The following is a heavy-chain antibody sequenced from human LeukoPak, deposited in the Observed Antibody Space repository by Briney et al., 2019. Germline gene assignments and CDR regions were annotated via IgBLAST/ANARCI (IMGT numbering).Heavy chain of an antibody. D-gene: IGHD1-1*01. J-gene: IGHJ6*03. CDR3: ARTVKRYYYYYYMDV. Sequence: SETLSLTCSVSGGSISSGSYYWSWIRQPAGKGLEWIGRIYTSGSTNYNPSLKSRVTTSVDTSKNQFSLKLSSVAAADTAVYYCARTVKRYYYYYYMDVWGKGTTVTVSS. V-gene: IGHV4-61*02. CDR2: IYTSGST. CDR1: GGSISSGSYY.